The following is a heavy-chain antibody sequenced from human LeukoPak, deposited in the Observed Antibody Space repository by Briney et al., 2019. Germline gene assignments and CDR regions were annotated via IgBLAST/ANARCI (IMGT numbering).Heavy chain of an antibody. V-gene: IGHV4-61*02. CDR2: IYTSGST. CDR3: ARDRTGQLVREFDY. D-gene: IGHD6-6*01. Sequence: SQTLSLTCTVSGGSISSGTYYWSWIRQPAGRGLDWIGRIYTSGSTNYNPSLKSRVTISVDTSKNQFSLKLSSVTAADTAVYYCARDRTGQLVREFDYWGQGTLVTVSS. CDR1: GGSISSGTYY. J-gene: IGHJ4*02.